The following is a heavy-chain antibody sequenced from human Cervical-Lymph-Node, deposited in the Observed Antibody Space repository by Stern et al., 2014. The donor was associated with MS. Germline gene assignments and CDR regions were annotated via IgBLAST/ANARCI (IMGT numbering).Heavy chain of an antibody. CDR1: GYSFTSYW. Sequence: EVQLVESGAEVKKPGESLKISCKGSGYSFTSYWIGWVRQMPGKGLEWMGIIYPGDSDTRYSPSFQGQVTISADKSISTAYLQWSSLKASDTAMYYCARLDTYCSSTSCYAWDYWGQGTLVTVSS. D-gene: IGHD2-2*01. CDR2: IYPGDSDT. V-gene: IGHV5-51*01. CDR3: ARLDTYCSSTSCYAWDY. J-gene: IGHJ4*02.